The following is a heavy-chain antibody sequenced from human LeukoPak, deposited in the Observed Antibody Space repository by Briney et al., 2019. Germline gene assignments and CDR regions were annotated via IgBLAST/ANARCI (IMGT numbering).Heavy chain of an antibody. CDR3: ARDRGLYYDYIWGSYRYTRTFDP. CDR1: GGSFSGYY. J-gene: IGHJ5*02. V-gene: IGHV4-34*01. Sequence: PSETLSLTCAVYGGSFSGYYWRWIRQPPGKGLEWIGEINHIGSTNYNPSLKSRVTISVDTSKNQFSLKLSSVSAADTAVYYCARDRGLYYDYIWGSYRYTRTFDPWGQGTLVTVSS. D-gene: IGHD3-16*02. CDR2: INHIGST.